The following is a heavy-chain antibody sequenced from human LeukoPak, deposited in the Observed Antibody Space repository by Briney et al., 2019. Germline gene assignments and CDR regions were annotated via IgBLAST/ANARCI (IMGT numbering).Heavy chain of an antibody. CDR2: IGPTGFDR. V-gene: IGHV3-21*06. D-gene: IGHD1-14*01. CDR1: GLTFSTFG. Sequence: GGSLRLSCTTSGLTFSTFGFNWVRQAPGKGLEWVASIGPTGFDRYHADSIKGRLTISRDNANNFLYLQMDSLRAEDTAVYYCATETNGRHYDYWGQGTLLTVSS. J-gene: IGHJ4*02. CDR3: ATETNGRHYDY.